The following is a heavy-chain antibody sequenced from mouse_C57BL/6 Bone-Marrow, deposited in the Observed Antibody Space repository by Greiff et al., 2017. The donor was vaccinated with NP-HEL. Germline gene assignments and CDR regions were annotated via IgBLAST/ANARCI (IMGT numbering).Heavy chain of an antibody. D-gene: IGHD1-1*01. CDR1: GYAFSSSW. V-gene: IGHV1-82*01. CDR2: IYPGDGDT. Sequence: LVESGPELVKPGASVKISCKASGYAFSSSWMNWVKQRPGKGLEWIGRIYPGDGDTNYNGKFKGKATLTADKSSSTAYMQLSSLTSEDSAVYFCARSPYYYGSNWYFDVWGTGTTVTVSS. J-gene: IGHJ1*03. CDR3: ARSPYYYGSNWYFDV.